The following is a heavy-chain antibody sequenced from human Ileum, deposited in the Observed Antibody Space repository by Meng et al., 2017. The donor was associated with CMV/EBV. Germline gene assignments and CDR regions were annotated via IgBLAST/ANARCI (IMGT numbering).Heavy chain of an antibody. Sequence: SLTCTVSYSSISINNASWSWLRQHSGKGLEWIGYISYSGSAYYNPSLESRVTISVDPSRNQFSLKLSSVTAADTAVYYCARAIPYFDYWGQGFLVTVSS. CDR1: YSSISINNAS. CDR3: ARAIPYFDY. V-gene: IGHV4-31*03. D-gene: IGHD2-21*01. J-gene: IGHJ4*02. CDR2: ISYSGSA.